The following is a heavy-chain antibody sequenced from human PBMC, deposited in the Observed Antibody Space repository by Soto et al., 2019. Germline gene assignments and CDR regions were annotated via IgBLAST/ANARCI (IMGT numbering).Heavy chain of an antibody. CDR3: ARSSRSGYDNYAD. CDR2: MTPSSGKT. CDR1: GYTFSNYD. J-gene: IGHJ4*02. D-gene: IGHD5-12*01. Sequence: QVQLVQSGAEVKKPGASVKVSCKASGYTFSNYDINWVRQATGQGLEWLGWMTPSSGKTGYAQKFQGRVTMTMNTALSTAYMELSSLRSEDTAVYYCARSSRSGYDNYADWGQGTLVTVSS. V-gene: IGHV1-8*01.